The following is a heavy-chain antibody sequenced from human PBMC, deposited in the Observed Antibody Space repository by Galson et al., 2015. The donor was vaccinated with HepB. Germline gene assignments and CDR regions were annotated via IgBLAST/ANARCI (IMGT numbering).Heavy chain of an antibody. J-gene: IGHJ6*03. CDR3: ARDRSSWYGGKTGTTNYYYMVV. D-gene: IGHD1-7*01. Sequence: SVKVSCKASGYTFTGYYMHWVRQAPGQGLEWMGWINPNSGGTNYAQKFQGRVTMTRDTSISTAYFELSWLRSDDTAVYYCARDRSSWYGGKTGTTNYYYMVVWGKGTTVTVSS. CDR1: GYTFTGYY. CDR2: INPNSGGT. V-gene: IGHV1-2*02.